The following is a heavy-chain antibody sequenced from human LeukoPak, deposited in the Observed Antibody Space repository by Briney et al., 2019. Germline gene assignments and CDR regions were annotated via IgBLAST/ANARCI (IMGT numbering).Heavy chain of an antibody. V-gene: IGHV4-34*01. J-gene: IGHJ4*02. CDR2: INHSGST. D-gene: IGHD3-22*01. Sequence: PSETLSLTCAVYGGSFSGYYWSWIRQPPGKGLEWIGEINHSGSTNYNPSLKSRVTISVDTSKNQFSLKLSSVTAADTAVYYCARGLTDYYDSSGYRYVDYWGQGTLVTVSS. CDR1: GGSFSGYY. CDR3: ARGLTDYYDSSGYRYVDY.